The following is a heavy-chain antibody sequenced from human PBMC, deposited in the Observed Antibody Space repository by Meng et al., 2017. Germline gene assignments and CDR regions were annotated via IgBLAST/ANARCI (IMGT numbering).Heavy chain of an antibody. V-gene: IGHV3-21*01. CDR3: ARVDLEHGYNPHY. CDR1: GFTFSSYS. CDR2: ISSSSSYI. Sequence: GESLKISCAASGFTFSSYSMNWVRQAPGRGLECVSSISSSSSYIYYADSVKGRFTISRDNAKNSLYLQMNSLRAEDTAVYYCARVDLEHGYNPHYWGQGTLVTVSS. J-gene: IGHJ4*02. D-gene: IGHD5-24*01.